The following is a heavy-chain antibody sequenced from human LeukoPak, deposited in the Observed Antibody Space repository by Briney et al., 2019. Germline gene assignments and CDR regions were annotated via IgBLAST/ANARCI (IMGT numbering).Heavy chain of an antibody. V-gene: IGHV3-9*01. Sequence: GGSLRLSCAASGFTFDDYAMHWVRQAPGKGLEGVSGISWNSGSIGYTDSVKGRFTISRDTAKDSLDLQMTSLRAEGTALYYCAKDIGALYASGGDNWFAPWGQGTLVTVYS. CDR1: GFTFDDYA. CDR3: AKDIGALYASGGDNWFAP. CDR2: ISWNSGSI. J-gene: IGHJ5*02. D-gene: IGHD3-10*01.